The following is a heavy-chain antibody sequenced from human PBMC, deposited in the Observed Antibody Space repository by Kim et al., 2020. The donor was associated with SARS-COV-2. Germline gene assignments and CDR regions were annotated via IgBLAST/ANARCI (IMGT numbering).Heavy chain of an antibody. Sequence: GGSLRLSCLVSGFTYSSYAMSWVRQAPGKGLEWVSYISVSGDRTDYVDSMRGRFTISRDNSKNTLYLQMNSLRAEDTAVYYCVRKNWYCFDYWGQGTLVTVSS. V-gene: IGHV3-23*01. CDR1: GFTYSSYA. CDR2: ISVSGDRT. CDR3: VRKNWYCFDY. J-gene: IGHJ4*02.